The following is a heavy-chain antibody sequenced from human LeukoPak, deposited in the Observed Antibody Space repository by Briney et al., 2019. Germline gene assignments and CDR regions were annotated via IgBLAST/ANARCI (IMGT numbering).Heavy chain of an antibody. D-gene: IGHD2-21*01. CDR2: IKSKTDGGTT. V-gene: IGHV3-15*01. Sequence: GGSLRLSCAASGFTFSNAWMSWVCQAPGKGLEWVGRIKSKTDGGTTDCAAPVKGRFTISRDDSKNTLYLQMNSLRFEDTAVYFCVQGGQYTRAYSDAFGLWGQGTMVTVSS. J-gene: IGHJ3*01. CDR1: GFTFSNAW. CDR3: VQGGQYTRAYSDAFGL.